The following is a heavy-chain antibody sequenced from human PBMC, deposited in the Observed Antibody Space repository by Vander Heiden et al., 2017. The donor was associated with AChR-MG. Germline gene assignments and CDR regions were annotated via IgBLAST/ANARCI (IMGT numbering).Heavy chain of an antibody. CDR3: AKARRWSHILTARDIFDY. Sequence: EVQLLESGGGLVQPGGSLRLSCAASGFTFSSYAMSWVRQAPGKGLEWVSAISGSGGSTYYADSVKGRFTISRDNSKNTLYLQMNSLRAEDTAVYYCAKARRWSHILTARDIFDYWGQGTLVTVSS. V-gene: IGHV3-23*01. D-gene: IGHD3-9*01. CDR2: ISGSGGST. CDR1: GFTFSSYA. J-gene: IGHJ4*02.